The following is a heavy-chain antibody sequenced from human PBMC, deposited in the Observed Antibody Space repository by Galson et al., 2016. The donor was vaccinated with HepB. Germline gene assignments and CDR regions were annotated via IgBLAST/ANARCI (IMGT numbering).Heavy chain of an antibody. D-gene: IGHD3-16*01. CDR2: VYYTGII. Sequence: SETLSLTCTVSACSISSGFHWGWIRQPPGKGLEWIGNVYYTGIISYNPSLRSRVTISVDTSTNQFSLRLSSVTAADTAVYYCVRGVDFWGQGILVTVSS. J-gene: IGHJ4*02. CDR1: ACSISSGFH. CDR3: VRGVDF. V-gene: IGHV4-38-2*02.